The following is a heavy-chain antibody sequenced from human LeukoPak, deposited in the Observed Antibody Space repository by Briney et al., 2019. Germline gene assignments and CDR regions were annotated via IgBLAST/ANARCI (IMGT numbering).Heavy chain of an antibody. V-gene: IGHV3-64*01. J-gene: IGHJ3*02. Sequence: PGGSLRLSCAASGFTFSSYAMKWVRQAPGKGLEYDSGISNDGGITHHANAVKGRFTVSRDNSKNTLYLQMGNLRAEDMAVYYCATEGLDIWGQGTMVTVSS. CDR1: GFTFSSYA. CDR2: ISNDGGIT. CDR3: ATEGLDI.